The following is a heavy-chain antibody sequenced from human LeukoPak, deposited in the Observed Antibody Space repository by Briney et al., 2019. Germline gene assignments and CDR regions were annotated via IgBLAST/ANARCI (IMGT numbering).Heavy chain of an antibody. CDR3: ARSSHYDILTGYSEEDAFDI. Sequence: GGSLRLSCAASGFIFTNYGFSWVRQAPGKGLGWVSGITGSGTNTYYADSVKGRFTISRDNSKNTLYLQMNSLRVEDTAVYYCARSSHYDILTGYSEEDAFDIWGQGTMVTVSS. J-gene: IGHJ3*02. CDR1: GFIFTNYG. CDR2: ITGSGTNT. V-gene: IGHV3-23*01. D-gene: IGHD3-9*01.